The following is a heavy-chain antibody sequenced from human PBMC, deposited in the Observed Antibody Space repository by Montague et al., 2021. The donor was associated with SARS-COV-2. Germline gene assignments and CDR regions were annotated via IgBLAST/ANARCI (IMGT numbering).Heavy chain of an antibody. J-gene: IGHJ4*02. V-gene: IGHV5-10-1*01. CDR3: ARSQYCGSDCYFAX. Sequence: QSGAEVKKSGESLRISCRGSGYDFTSYWISWVRQMPGKGLEWMGRVNPADSRTNYSPSFQGQVTIPVDKSATTAYLQWSSLKASDTAIYYCARSQYCGSDCYFAXWGQGSLVTVSS. CDR2: VNPADSRT. CDR1: GYDFTSYW. D-gene: IGHD2-21*02.